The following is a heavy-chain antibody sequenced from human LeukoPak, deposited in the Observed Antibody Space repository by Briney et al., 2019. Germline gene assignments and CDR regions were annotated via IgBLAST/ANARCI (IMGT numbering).Heavy chain of an antibody. CDR2: ISYDGSKK. CDR1: GFTFSSYA. CDR3: AKDLYSGYGNYFDS. D-gene: IGHD5-12*01. Sequence: GGSLRLSCAASGFTFSSYAMHWVRQAPGKGLESVAVISYDGSKKYCSDSVKGRFTISRDNSKNTLYLQMNTLRAEDTALYYCAKDLYSGYGNYFDSWGQGTLVTVSS. V-gene: IGHV3-30*18. J-gene: IGHJ4*02.